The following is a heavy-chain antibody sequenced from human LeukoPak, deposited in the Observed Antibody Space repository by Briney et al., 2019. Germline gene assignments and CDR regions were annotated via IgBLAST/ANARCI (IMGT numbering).Heavy chain of an antibody. V-gene: IGHV3-23*01. Sequence: GGSLRLSCAASGFTFSSYAMSWVRQAPGKGLEWVSAISGSGGSTYYADSVKGRFTISRDNSKNTLYLQMNSLRAEDTAVYYCAKAPTPGYYDFWSGYLPYYYGMDVWGQGTTVTVSS. CDR2: ISGSGGST. CDR3: AKAPTPGYYDFWSGYLPYYYGMDV. D-gene: IGHD3-3*01. CDR1: GFTFSSYA. J-gene: IGHJ6*02.